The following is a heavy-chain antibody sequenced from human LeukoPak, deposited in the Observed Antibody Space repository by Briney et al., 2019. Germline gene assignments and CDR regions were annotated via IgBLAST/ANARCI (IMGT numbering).Heavy chain of an antibody. V-gene: IGHV1-18*01. CDR1: GYTFTNYG. CDR2: ISAYNGNT. CDR3: ARVLAYCSSTSCHDY. J-gene: IGHJ4*02. Sequence: GASVNVSCKASGYTFTNYGVSWVRQAPGQGLEWMGGISAYNGNTDYAQKLQGRVTMTTDTSTSTAYMELRSLRSDDTAVYYCARVLAYCSSTSCHDYWGQGTLVTVYS. D-gene: IGHD2-2*01.